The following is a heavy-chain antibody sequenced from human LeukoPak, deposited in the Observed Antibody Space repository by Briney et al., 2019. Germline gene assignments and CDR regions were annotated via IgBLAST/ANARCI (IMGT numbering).Heavy chain of an antibody. Sequence: ASVKVSCKASGYTFTSYYIHWVRHAPGQGLEWMGIINPSDGSTSYEQKFQGRVTMTRDTSTSTVYMELSSLRSEDTAVHYCARDWGSLTWIYDYWGQGTLVTVSS. CDR2: INPSDGST. CDR1: GYTFTSYY. V-gene: IGHV1-46*01. CDR3: ARDWGSLTWIYDY. J-gene: IGHJ4*02. D-gene: IGHD3-16*01.